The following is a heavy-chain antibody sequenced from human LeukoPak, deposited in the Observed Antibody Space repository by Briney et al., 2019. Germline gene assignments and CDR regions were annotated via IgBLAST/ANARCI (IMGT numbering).Heavy chain of an antibody. CDR3: TREITRGGFDY. CDR1: GFTPGDYA. V-gene: IGHV3-49*03. CDR2: IRSKAYGGTK. D-gene: IGHD3-16*01. Sequence: PGGSLRLSCTASGFTPGDYAMSWFRPALGKGREWVGFIRSKAYGGTKEYAASVKGRFTISRDDSKSIAYLQMNSLKTEDTAVYYCTREITRGGFDYWGQGTLVTVSS. J-gene: IGHJ4*02.